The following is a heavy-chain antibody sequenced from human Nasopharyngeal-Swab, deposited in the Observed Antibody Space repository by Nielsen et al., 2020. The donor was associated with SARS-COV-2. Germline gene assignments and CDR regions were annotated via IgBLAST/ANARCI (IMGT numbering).Heavy chain of an antibody. CDR2: ISYDGSNE. V-gene: IGHV3-30*18. D-gene: IGHD4-17*01. CDR1: GFTFSSSG. CDR3: AKDVHGDYGGIDY. Sequence: GESLKIPCAASGFTFSSSGMDWVRQAPGKGLEWVVVISYDGSNEYYGDSVKGRFTISRDNSKNTLYLQMNSLRVDDTAVYYCAKDVHGDYGGIDYWGQGILITVSS. J-gene: IGHJ4*02.